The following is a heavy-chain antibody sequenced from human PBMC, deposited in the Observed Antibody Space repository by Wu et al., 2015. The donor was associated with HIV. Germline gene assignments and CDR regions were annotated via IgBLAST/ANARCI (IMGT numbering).Heavy chain of an antibody. CDR3: ARTKGYSYGYYFDQ. Sequence: QVQLVQSGAEVKKPGASVKVSCKASGYTLSSYGISWVRQAPGQGLEWIGWISTYNGNTNYAQKFQGRVTLTTDTSTNTAYMELRSLRSDDTAVYYCARTKGYSYGYYFDQWGQGTLVTVSS. V-gene: IGHV1-18*01. CDR1: GYTLSSYG. J-gene: IGHJ4*02. D-gene: IGHD5-18*01. CDR2: ISTYNGNT.